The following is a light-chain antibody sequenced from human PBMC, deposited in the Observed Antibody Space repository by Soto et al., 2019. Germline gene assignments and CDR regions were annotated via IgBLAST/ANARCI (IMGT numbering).Light chain of an antibody. CDR1: SSNIGDNY. CDR3: GTWDTSLSAGV. V-gene: IGLV1-51*01. J-gene: IGLJ2*01. Sequence: QSVLTQPPSVSAAPGQRVTISCSGSSSNIGDNYVSWYQQFPGTAPKLLIYDNNKRASGIPDRFSASKSGTSATLGITGLQTGDEADYYCGTWDTSLSAGVFGGGTQLTVL. CDR2: DNN.